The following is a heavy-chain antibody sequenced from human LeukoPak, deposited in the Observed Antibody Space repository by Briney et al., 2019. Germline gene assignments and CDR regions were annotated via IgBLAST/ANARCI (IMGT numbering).Heavy chain of an antibody. CDR2: INHNSGGT. CDR1: GYTFNGDY. V-gene: IGHV1-2*02. CDR3: ARGGPKPIMGAADC. Sequence: ASVKVSCQASGYTFNGDYIHWVRQAPGQGLEWMGWINHNSGGTNYAPKFQGRVTMTRDTSISTTYMELNTLRSDDTAMYYCARGGPKPIMGAADCWGQGTLVTVS. J-gene: IGHJ4*02. D-gene: IGHD1-26*01.